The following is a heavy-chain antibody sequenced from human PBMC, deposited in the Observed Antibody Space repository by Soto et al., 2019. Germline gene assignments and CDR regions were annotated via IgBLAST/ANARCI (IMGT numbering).Heavy chain of an antibody. J-gene: IGHJ4*02. CDR1: GYTFTDYW. V-gene: IGHV5-10-1*01. CDR2: IDPSDSYT. D-gene: IGHD1-26*01. Sequence: GESLKVSCKGSGYTFTDYWISWVRQMPGKGLEWMGRIDPSDSYTSNSPSFQGHVTISADKSINTAYMQWSSLKASHTAMYYCVRHRVGSYYYYDYWGQGTLGTVSS. CDR3: VRHRVGSYYYYDY.